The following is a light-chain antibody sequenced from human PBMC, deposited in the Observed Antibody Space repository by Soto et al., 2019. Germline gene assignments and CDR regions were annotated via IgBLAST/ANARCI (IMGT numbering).Light chain of an antibody. CDR3: AAWADSLSGNWV. CDR2: RNN. CDR1: SSNIGSSY. Sequence: QSVLTQPPSASGTPGQRVTISCSGSSSNIGSSYVYWYQQLPGTAPKLLIYRNNQRPSGVPDRFSGYKSGTSASLAISGLRSEDEAYDYCAAWADSLSGNWVFGGGTKLTVL. V-gene: IGLV1-47*01. J-gene: IGLJ3*02.